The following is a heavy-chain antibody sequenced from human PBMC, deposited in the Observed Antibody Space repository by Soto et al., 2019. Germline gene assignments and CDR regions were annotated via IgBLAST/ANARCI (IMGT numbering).Heavy chain of an antibody. J-gene: IGHJ4*02. CDR1: GGSVSSGSYY. D-gene: IGHD2-21*02. CDR2: IYYSGST. V-gene: IGHV4-61*01. CDR3: ARGGRAYCGGDCYIFDY. Sequence: VQLQESGPGLVKPSETLSLTCTVSGGSVSSGSYYWSWIRQPPGKGLEWIGYIYYSGSTNYNPSLKSRVTISVDTSKNQFSLKLSSVTAADTAVYYCARGGRAYCGGDCYIFDYWGQGTLVTVSS.